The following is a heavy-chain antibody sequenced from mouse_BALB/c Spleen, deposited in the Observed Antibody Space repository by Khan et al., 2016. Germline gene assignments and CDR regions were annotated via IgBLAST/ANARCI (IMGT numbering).Heavy chain of an antibody. D-gene: IGHD2-2*01. CDR1: GYTFTDYY. CDR3: ARGGYDSWFAY. V-gene: IGHV1-84*02. Sequence: QVQLKQSGPELVKPGASVKISCKASGYTFTDYYINWVKQKSGQGLEWIGWIYPGSGNTKYNEKFKGKATLTVDTSSSTAYMQLSSLTSEDTAVYFCARGGYDSWFAYWGQGTLVTVSA. J-gene: IGHJ3*01. CDR2: IYPGSGNT.